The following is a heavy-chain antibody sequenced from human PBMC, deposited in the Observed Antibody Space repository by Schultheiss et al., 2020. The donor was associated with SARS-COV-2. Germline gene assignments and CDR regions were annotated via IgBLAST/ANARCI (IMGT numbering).Heavy chain of an antibody. CDR3: ARTPVIPAAISFDY. Sequence: SETLSLTCTVSGGSISSYYWSWIRQPPGKGLEWIGYIYYSGSTYYNPSLKSRVTISVDTSKNQFSLNLNSVTAADTAVYYCARTPVIPAAISFDYWGQGTLVTVSS. V-gene: IGHV4-59*01. J-gene: IGHJ4*02. D-gene: IGHD2-2*02. CDR2: IYYSGST. CDR1: GGSISSYY.